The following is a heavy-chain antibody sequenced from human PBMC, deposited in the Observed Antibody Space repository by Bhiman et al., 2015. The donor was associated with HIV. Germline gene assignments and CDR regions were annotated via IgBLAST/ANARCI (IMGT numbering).Heavy chain of an antibody. V-gene: IGHV3-30*03. Sequence: QVQLVESGGGVVQPGRSLRLSCAASGFTFSNYVMHWVRQSPGKGLEWVADISYDGSNKYYADSVKGRFTISRDNSKNTLYLQMNSLRAEDTAVYYCARGRWVGDSRGETFDYWGQGTLVTVSS. J-gene: IGHJ4*02. CDR2: ISYDGSNK. D-gene: IGHD3-22*01. CDR1: GFTFSNYV. CDR3: ARGRWVGDSRGETFDY.